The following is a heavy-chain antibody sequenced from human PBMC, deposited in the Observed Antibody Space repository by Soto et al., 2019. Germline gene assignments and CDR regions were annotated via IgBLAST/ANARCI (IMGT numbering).Heavy chain of an antibody. Sequence: QVQLVESGGGVVQPGRSLRLSCTASGFTFSGYAMHWVRQAPGQGLEWVTVISNDGNNKYYADSVKGRFIISRDNSKSTLYLQINSLTPEDTAMYYCARDYYWNYDYWGQGTLGTVSS. CDR3: ARDYYWNYDY. J-gene: IGHJ4*02. CDR1: GFTFSGYA. V-gene: IGHV3-30-3*01. CDR2: ISNDGNNK. D-gene: IGHD1-7*01.